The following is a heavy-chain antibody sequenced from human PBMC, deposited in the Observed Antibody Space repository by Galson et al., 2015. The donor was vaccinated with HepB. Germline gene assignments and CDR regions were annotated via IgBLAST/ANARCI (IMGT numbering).Heavy chain of an antibody. V-gene: IGHV3-43*01. J-gene: IGHJ4*02. D-gene: IGHD2-2*01. CDR2: ISWEGSRI. Sequence: SLRLSCAASGFNFDDYTIHWVRQAPGKGLEWVSLISWEGSRIRYGVSVKGRFTISRDNTNNSLYLQMNSLSTDDTPLYYCVKDRGHHLLSHYFDYWGQGTLVTVSA. CDR1: GFNFDDYT. CDR3: VKDRGHHLLSHYFDY.